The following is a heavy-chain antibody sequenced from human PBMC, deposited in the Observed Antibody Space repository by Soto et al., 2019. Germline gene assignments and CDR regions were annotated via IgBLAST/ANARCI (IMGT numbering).Heavy chain of an antibody. J-gene: IGHJ6*03. CDR2: ITPSGGNT. V-gene: IGHV3-23*01. CDR1: GFSFSTYA. D-gene: IGHD2-8*01. CDR3: AGRYCPNGVCYTNYYYYMDI. Sequence: EVQLLESGGGLVQPGGSLRLSCAASGFSFSTYAMTWVRQAPGEGLEWVSTITPSGGNTYYADSVKVRFTITRDNSENTLYLHMNSLRAEDTAVYYCAGRYCPNGVCYTNYYYYMDIWGEGTTVTVSS.